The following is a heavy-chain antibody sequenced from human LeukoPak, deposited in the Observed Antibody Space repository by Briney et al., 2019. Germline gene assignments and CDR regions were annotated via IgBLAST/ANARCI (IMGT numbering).Heavy chain of an antibody. V-gene: IGHV4-59*08. J-gene: IGHJ6*02. CDR1: GGSISSYY. CDR2: IYYSGST. Sequence: SETLSLTCTVSGGSISSYYWSWIRQPPGKGLEWIGYIYYSGSTNYNPSLKSRVTISVDTSKNQFSLKLSSVTAADTAVYYCAXXXXXXXYYYGMDVWGQGTTVTVSS. CDR3: AXXXXXXXYYYGMDV.